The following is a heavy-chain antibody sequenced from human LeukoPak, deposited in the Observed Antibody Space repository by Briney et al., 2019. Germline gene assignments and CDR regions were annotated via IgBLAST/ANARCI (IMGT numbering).Heavy chain of an antibody. CDR1: GYTFSGYY. V-gene: IGHV1-2*02. Sequence: ASVKVSCKASGYTFSGYYIHWVRQVPGQGLEWMGWINPNSGATSYAQKFQGGVILTRDTSITTFYMEVSRLRSDDTAVYFCARYNWNDVVSALDYWGQGTLVTVSS. J-gene: IGHJ4*02. D-gene: IGHD1-1*01. CDR2: INPNSGAT. CDR3: ARYNWNDVVSALDY.